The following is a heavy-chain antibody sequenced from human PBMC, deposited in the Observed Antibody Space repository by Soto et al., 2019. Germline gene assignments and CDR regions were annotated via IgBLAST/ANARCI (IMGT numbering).Heavy chain of an antibody. J-gene: IGHJ6*04. CDR2: IDWDDDK. Sequence: SGPTLVKPTQTLTLTCTFSGFSLSTSGMCVSWIRQPPGKALEWLARIDWDDDKYYSTSLKTRLTISKDTSKNQVVLTMTNMDPVDTATYYCARIAAVEYSSSAASAEPVWGKGTTVTVSS. D-gene: IGHD6-6*01. CDR1: GFSLSTSGMC. CDR3: ARIAAVEYSSSAASAEPV. V-gene: IGHV2-70*11.